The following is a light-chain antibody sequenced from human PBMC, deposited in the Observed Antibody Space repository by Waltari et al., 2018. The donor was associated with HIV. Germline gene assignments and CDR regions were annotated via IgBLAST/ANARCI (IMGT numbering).Light chain of an antibody. CDR3: LLYYGGAQPWV. V-gene: IGLV7-43*01. CDR1: TGAVTSGYF. Sequence: QTVVTQEPSLTVSPGGTVTLTCTSSTGAVTSGYFPNWFQQKPGQAPRALIYNTNNKHSWTPARFSGSLLGGKAALTLSGVQPEDEAEYYCLLYYGGAQPWVFGGGTKLTVL. J-gene: IGLJ3*02. CDR2: NTN.